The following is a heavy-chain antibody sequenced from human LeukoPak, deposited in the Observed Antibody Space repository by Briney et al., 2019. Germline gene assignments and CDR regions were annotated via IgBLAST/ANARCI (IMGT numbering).Heavy chain of an antibody. D-gene: IGHD6-6*01. CDR3: AREPYSSSSY. J-gene: IGHJ4*02. CDR1: GFTFSSYS. V-gene: IGHV3-48*01. CDR2: ISSSSTI. Sequence: GGSLRLSCAASGFTFSSYSMNWVRQAPGKGLEWVSYISSSSTIYYADSVKGRFTISRDNAKNSLYLQMNSLRAEDTAVYYCAREPYSSSSYWGQGTLVTVSS.